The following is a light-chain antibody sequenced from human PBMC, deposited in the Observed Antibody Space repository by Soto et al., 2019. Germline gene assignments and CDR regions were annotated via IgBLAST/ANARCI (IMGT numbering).Light chain of an antibody. CDR3: QQYDGAPLT. CDR2: AAS. V-gene: IGKV3-20*01. CDR1: QTLSINS. J-gene: IGKJ3*01. Sequence: EIVMTQSPASLSLSPGERATLFCRASQTLSINSLAWYQQKPGQAPRLLIYAASTRDTGIPDRFNGSGSGTDFALTINRLEPEDFAVYYCQQYDGAPLTFGPGTKVDVK.